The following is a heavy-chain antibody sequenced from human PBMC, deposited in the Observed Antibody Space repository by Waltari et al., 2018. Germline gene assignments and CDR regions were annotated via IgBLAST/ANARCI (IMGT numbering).Heavy chain of an antibody. CDR1: DFIFSNSD. Sequence: EVQLVESGGGLVKPGGSLRLSCAASDFIFSNSDLNWVRQAPGKGLEWVASISRGSSYVYYADSVKGRFSISRDNAKNSLYLQMNSLRAEDTAVYYCARAHGAAARLDFDYWGQGTLVTVSS. J-gene: IGHJ4*02. CDR3: ARAHGAAARLDFDY. V-gene: IGHV3-21*02. CDR2: ISRGSSYV. D-gene: IGHD6-25*01.